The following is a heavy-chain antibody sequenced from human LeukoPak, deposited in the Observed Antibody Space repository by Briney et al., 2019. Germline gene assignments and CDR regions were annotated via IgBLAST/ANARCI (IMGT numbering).Heavy chain of an antibody. J-gene: IGHJ6*02. D-gene: IGHD3-10*01. CDR1: GFTFSGSA. CDR3: TRHGYYNGSGPYYGMDV. CDR2: IRSKANSYAT. Sequence: PGGSLRLSCAASGFTFSGSAMHWVRQASGKGLEWVGRIRSKANSYATAYAASVKGRSTISRDDSKNTAYLQMNSLKTEDTAVYYCTRHGYYNGSGPYYGMDVWGQGTTVTVSS. V-gene: IGHV3-73*01.